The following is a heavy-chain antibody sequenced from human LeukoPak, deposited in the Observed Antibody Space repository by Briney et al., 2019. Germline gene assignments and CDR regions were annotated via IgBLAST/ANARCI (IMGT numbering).Heavy chain of an antibody. CDR2: IKQDGSEK. Sequence: GGSLRLSCAASGFTFSSYWMSWVRQAPGKGLELVANIKQDGSEKYYVDSVKGRFTISRDNAKNSLYLQMNSLRAEETAVYYCASGGYSSGWYYFDYWGQATLVTVSS. CDR1: GFTFSSYW. V-gene: IGHV3-7*01. J-gene: IGHJ4*02. D-gene: IGHD6-19*01. CDR3: ASGGYSSGWYYFDY.